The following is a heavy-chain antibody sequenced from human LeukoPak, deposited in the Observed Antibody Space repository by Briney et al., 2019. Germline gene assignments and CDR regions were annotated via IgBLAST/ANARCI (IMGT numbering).Heavy chain of an antibody. CDR2: IYHSGST. CDR3: ARSSYSLFDY. CDR1: GGSISSSSYY. J-gene: IGHJ4*02. Sequence: SETLSLTCTVSGGSISSSSYYWGWLRQPPGKGLEWIMNIYHSGSTYYNPSLKSRVTISVDTSKKQFSLKLNSVTAADTAVYYCARSSYSLFDYWGQGTLVTVSS. D-gene: IGHD5-18*01. V-gene: IGHV4-39*07.